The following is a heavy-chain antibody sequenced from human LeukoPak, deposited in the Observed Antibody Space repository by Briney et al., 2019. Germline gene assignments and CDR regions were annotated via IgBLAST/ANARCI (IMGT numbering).Heavy chain of an antibody. CDR1: GYSFTNYW. D-gene: IGHD6-13*01. V-gene: IGHV5-51*01. Sequence: GESLKISCKGSGYSFTNYWIGWVRQMSGKGLEWMGIIYPGDSDTRYSPSFQGQVTISADKSISTAYLQWSSLKASDTAMYYCARRSNIAAAGTIDYWGQGTLVTVSS. CDR3: ARRSNIAAAGTIDY. J-gene: IGHJ4*02. CDR2: IYPGDSDT.